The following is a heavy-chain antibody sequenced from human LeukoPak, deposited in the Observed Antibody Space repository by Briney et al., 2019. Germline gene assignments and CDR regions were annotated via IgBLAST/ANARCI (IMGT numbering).Heavy chain of an antibody. CDR2: IYGGVNT. D-gene: IGHD2-21*01. Sequence: PGGSLRLSCAASGFSFSSNYMNWVRQAPGKGLEWVSVIYGGVNTVYADSVKGRFTISRDDSKNTLYLQMNSLRAEDTAVYYCAKSPKTGFLFDYWGQGTLVTVSS. CDR1: GFSFSSNY. V-gene: IGHV3-66*01. J-gene: IGHJ4*02. CDR3: AKSPKTGFLFDY.